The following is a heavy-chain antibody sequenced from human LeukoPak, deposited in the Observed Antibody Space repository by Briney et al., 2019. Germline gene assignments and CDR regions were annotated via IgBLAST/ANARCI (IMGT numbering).Heavy chain of an antibody. J-gene: IGHJ4*02. CDR3: ARWESIDY. Sequence: ASVKVSCKASGYTFTKYGISWVRQAPGQGLEWMGWINPNSGGTNYAQKFQGRVTMTRDTSISTAYMELSRLRSDDTAVYYCARWESIDYWGQGTLVTVSS. CDR1: GYTFTKYG. D-gene: IGHD1-26*01. CDR2: INPNSGGT. V-gene: IGHV1-2*02.